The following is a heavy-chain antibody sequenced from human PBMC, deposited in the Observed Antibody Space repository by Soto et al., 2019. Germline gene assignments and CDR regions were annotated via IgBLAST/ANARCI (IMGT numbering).Heavy chain of an antibody. Sequence: QVQLVQSGAEVKKPGSSVKVSCKASGGTFSSYAISWVRQAPGQGLEWMGGIIPIFGTANYAQKFQGRVTITADESTSTAYMELSSLRSEDTAVYYCARPLGTNYSNVFRGYYGIDVWGQGTTVTVSS. CDR1: GGTFSSYA. CDR2: IIPIFGTA. D-gene: IGHD4-4*01. CDR3: ARPLGTNYSNVFRGYYGIDV. J-gene: IGHJ6*02. V-gene: IGHV1-69*01.